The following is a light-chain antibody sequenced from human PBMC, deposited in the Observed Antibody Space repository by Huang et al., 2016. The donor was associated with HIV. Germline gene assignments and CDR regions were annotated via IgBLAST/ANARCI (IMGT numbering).Light chain of an antibody. J-gene: IGKJ4*01. Sequence: EIVMTQSPATLSVSPGERATLSCSASQSVSNYLAWYQQKPGQAPRLLIYDASTGATGIPARFSGSGSGTEFTLTISSLQSEDSAGYYCQQYNDWPLTFGGGTKVEIK. V-gene: IGKV3-15*01. CDR1: QSVSNY. CDR2: DAS. CDR3: QQYNDWPLT.